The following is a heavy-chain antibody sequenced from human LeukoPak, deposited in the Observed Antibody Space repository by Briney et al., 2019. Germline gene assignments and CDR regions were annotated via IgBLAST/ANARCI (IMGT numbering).Heavy chain of an antibody. CDR3: AKASRGYSGYDPHFDY. J-gene: IGHJ4*02. D-gene: IGHD5-12*01. CDR2: IWYDGSNK. V-gene: IGHV3-33*06. CDR1: GFTFSSYG. Sequence: PGGSLRLSCAASGFTFSSYGMHWVRQAPGKGLEWVAVIWYDGSNKYYADSEKGRFTISRDNSKNTLYLQMNSLRAEDTAVYYCAKASRGYSGYDPHFDYWGQGTLVTVSS.